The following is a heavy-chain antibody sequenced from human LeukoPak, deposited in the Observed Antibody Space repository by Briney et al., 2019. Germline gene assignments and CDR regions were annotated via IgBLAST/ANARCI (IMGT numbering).Heavy chain of an antibody. Sequence: SETLSLTCTFSGGSISSYHWNWIRQPPGKGLEWIGYIYDSGSTSYNPSLKSRVTISVDTSKNQFSLNLYSVTAADTAVYYCARGRRGGNRNDYWGQGTLVTVSS. CDR3: ARGRRGGNRNDY. CDR1: GGSISSYH. V-gene: IGHV4-59*01. J-gene: IGHJ4*02. CDR2: IYDSGST. D-gene: IGHD1-14*01.